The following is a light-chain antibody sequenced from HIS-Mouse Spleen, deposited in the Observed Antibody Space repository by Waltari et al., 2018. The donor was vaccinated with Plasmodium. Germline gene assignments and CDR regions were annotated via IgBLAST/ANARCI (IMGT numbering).Light chain of an antibody. Sequence: EIVLTQSPATLSLSPGERATLPCRASQSVSSYLAWYQQKPGQAPRLLIYDASNRATGSPARFSGSGSGTDFTLTISSLEPEDFALYYCQQRSNWPPTFGQGTRLEIK. J-gene: IGKJ5*01. V-gene: IGKV3-11*01. CDR3: QQRSNWPPT. CDR2: DAS. CDR1: QSVSSY.